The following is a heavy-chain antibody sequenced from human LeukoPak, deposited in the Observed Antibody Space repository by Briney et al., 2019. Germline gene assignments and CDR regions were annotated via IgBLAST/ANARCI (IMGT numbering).Heavy chain of an antibody. CDR2: ISSTGGTT. CDR1: GFTFSSYA. J-gene: IGHJ5*02. CDR3: ARDEYSGNFWFDP. Sequence: PGGSLRLSCAASGFTFSSYAMSWVRQAPGKGLEWGSTISSTGGTTYYADSVKGRFTISRENSKNTMNLQTNSLIAEDTAVYYCARDEYSGNFWFDPWGQGTLVTVSS. D-gene: IGHD4-23*01. V-gene: IGHV3-23*01.